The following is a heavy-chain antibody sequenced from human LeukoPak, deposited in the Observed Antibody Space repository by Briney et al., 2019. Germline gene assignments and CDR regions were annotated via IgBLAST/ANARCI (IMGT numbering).Heavy chain of an antibody. CDR2: ISGSGGST. CDR1: DFTFSSYA. Sequence: QPGASLRLSCAASDFTFSSYAMRWVRQAPGKGLEWVSAISGSGGSTYYADSVKGRFTISRDNSKNTLYLQMNSLRAEDTAVYYCAKRYCSSTSCYMGYFDYWGQGTLVTVSS. J-gene: IGHJ4*02. V-gene: IGHV3-23*01. CDR3: AKRYCSSTSCYMGYFDY. D-gene: IGHD2-2*02.